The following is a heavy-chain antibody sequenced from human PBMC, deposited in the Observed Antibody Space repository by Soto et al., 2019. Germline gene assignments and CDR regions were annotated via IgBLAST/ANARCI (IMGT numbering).Heavy chain of an antibody. CDR1: GFTFSSYA. CDR3: TTDHPYYYDGSCYDH. CDR2: ISGSGGST. V-gene: IGHV3-23*01. Sequence: GGSLRLSCAASGFTFSSYAMSWVRQAPGKGLEWVSAISGSGGSTYYADSVKGRFTISRDNSKNTLYLQMNSLKIEDTALYYCTTDHPYYYDGSCYDHWGQGTLVTVSS. J-gene: IGHJ4*02. D-gene: IGHD3-22*01.